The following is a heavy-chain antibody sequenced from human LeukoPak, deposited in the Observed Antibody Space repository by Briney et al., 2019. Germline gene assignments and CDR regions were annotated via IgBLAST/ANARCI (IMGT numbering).Heavy chain of an antibody. J-gene: IGHJ3*02. V-gene: IGHV3-33*01. Sequence: PGGSLRLSCAASGFTFSSYGMHWVRQAPGKGLEWVAVIWYDGSNKYYADSVKGRFTISRDNSKNTLYLQMNSLRAEDTAVYYCARERDGYYKDAFDIWGHGTMVTVSS. CDR1: GFTFSSYG. CDR2: IWYDGSNK. D-gene: IGHD5-24*01. CDR3: ARERDGYYKDAFDI.